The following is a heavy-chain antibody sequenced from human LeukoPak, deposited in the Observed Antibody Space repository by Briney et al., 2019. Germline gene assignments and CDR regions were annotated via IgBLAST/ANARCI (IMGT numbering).Heavy chain of an antibody. CDR3: ARHSGSYKFSRFDP. V-gene: IGHV4-39*01. D-gene: IGHD1-26*01. CDR2: IYYSGST. Sequence: SETLCLTCTVSGGSISSSSYYWGWIRQPPGKGLEWIGSIYYSGSTYYNPSLKSRVTISVDTSKNQFSLKLSSVTAADTAVYYCARHSGSYKFSRFDPWGQGTLVTVSS. CDR1: GGSISSSSYY. J-gene: IGHJ5*02.